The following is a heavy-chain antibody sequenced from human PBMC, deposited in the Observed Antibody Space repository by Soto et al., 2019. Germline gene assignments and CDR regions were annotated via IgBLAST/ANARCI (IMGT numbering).Heavy chain of an antibody. CDR3: VRTSGYCLYDY. CDR2: INAGNGNT. Sequence: QVQLVQSGAEVKKPGASVKVSCKASGYTFTSYAMHWVRQAPGQRLEWMGWINAGNGNTKYSQKFQGRVTITRDTSCSYAYMELSSLRFEDTAVYYCVRTSGYCLYDYWGQGTLVTVSS. V-gene: IGHV1-3*01. J-gene: IGHJ4*02. D-gene: IGHD3-3*01. CDR1: GYTFTSYA.